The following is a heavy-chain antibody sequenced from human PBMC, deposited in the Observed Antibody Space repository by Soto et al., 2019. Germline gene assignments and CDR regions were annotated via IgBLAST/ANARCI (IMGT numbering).Heavy chain of an antibody. CDR1: GFRFCSYA. D-gene: IGHD3-10*01. CDR2: ISGSGGST. J-gene: IGHJ6*03. CDR3: AKDAIAPWSVGEGYYYYMDV. Sequence: TGGSLRLSCAASGFRFCSYAMSWVRQAQGKGLEWFSAISGSGGSTYYADSVKGRFAISRDNSKNTLYLQMNSLRAEDTAVYYCAKDAIAPWSVGEGYYYYMDVWGKGTTVTVSS. V-gene: IGHV3-23*01.